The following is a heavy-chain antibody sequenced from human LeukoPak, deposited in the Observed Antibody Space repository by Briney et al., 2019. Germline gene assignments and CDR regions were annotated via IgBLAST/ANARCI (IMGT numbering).Heavy chain of an antibody. J-gene: IGHJ4*02. CDR1: GFTFSSYA. D-gene: IGHD6-13*01. Sequence: GSLRLSCAASGFTFSSYAMHWVRQAPGKGLEWVAVISYDGSNKYYADSVKGRFTISRDNSKNTLYLQMNSLRAEDTAVYYCARDIGSSWYTPFDYWGQGTLVTVSS. V-gene: IGHV3-30*04. CDR3: ARDIGSSWYTPFDY. CDR2: ISYDGSNK.